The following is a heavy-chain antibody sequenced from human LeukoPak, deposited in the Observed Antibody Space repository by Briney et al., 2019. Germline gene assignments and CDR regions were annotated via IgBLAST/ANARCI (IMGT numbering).Heavy chain of an antibody. V-gene: IGHV1-18*01. CDR3: ARHGTNWFDP. CDR1: DNILTSYG. CDR2: ISVYNGNT. J-gene: IGHJ5*02. Sequence: ASVKVSCKASDNILTSYGISWVRQAPGQGLEWMGWISVYNGNTNYAQKLQGRVTMTTDTSTSTAYMELRSLRSDDTAVYYCARHGTNWFDPWGRGTLVTVSS.